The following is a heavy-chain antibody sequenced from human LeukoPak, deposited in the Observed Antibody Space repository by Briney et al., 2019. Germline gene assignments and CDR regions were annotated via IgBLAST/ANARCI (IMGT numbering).Heavy chain of an antibody. CDR2: IYYSGST. V-gene: IGHV4-61*01. J-gene: IGHJ5*02. Sequence: SETLSLTCTVSGGSISSSSYYWSWIRQPPGKGPEWIGYIYYSGSTNYNPSLKSRVTISVDTSKNQFSLKLSSVTAADTAVYYCARAPGIAVAGFNNWFDPWGQGTLVTVSS. CDR3: ARAPGIAVAGFNNWFDP. CDR1: GGSISSSSYY. D-gene: IGHD6-19*01.